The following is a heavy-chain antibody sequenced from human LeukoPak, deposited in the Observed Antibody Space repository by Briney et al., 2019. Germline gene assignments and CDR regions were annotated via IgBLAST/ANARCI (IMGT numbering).Heavy chain of an antibody. D-gene: IGHD5-12*01. CDR2: IKKDGSET. CDR1: GFTFSTSW. V-gene: IGHV3-7*03. Sequence: GGSLRLSCAASGFTFSTSWMSWVRQVPGKGLEWVANIKKDGSETYYVDSVKGRFTISRDNAKNALYLQMNSLRAEDTAMYYCARGRYSGTTYYFDYWGQGTLVTVSS. CDR3: ARGRYSGTTYYFDY. J-gene: IGHJ4*02.